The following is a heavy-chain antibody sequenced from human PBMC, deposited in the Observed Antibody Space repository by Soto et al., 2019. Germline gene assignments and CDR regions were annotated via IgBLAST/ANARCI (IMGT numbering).Heavy chain of an antibody. J-gene: IGHJ6*02. CDR3: VKGSSSWYTERNYYGMDV. V-gene: IGHV3-64D*08. D-gene: IGHD6-13*01. CDR1: GFTFSSYA. CDR2: ISSNGGST. Sequence: GGSLRLSCSASGFTFSSYAMHWVRQAPGKGLEYVSAISSNGGSTYYADSVKGRFTISRDNSKNTLYLQMSSLGAEDTAVYYCVKGSSSWYTERNYYGMDVWGQGTTVTVSS.